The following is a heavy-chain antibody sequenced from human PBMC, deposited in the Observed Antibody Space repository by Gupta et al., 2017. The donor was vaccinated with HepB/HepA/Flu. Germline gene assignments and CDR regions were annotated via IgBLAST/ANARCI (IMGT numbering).Heavy chain of an antibody. CDR1: GYTFTGYY. Sequence: QVQLVQSGAEVKKPGASVKVSCKASGYTFTGYYMHWVRQAPGQGLEWMGWINPNSGGTNYAQKFQGWVTMTRDTSISTAYMELSRLRSDDTAVYYCARSGVAAADYYYYYYGMDVWGQGTTVTVSS. D-gene: IGHD6-13*01. CDR2: INPNSGGT. V-gene: IGHV1-2*04. J-gene: IGHJ6*02. CDR3: ARSGVAAADYYYYYYGMDV.